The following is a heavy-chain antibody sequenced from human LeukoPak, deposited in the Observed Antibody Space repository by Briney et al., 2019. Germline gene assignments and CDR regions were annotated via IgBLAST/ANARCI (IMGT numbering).Heavy chain of an antibody. V-gene: IGHV3-7*01. J-gene: IGHJ4*02. CDR1: GFTFSSYW. Sequence: GGAPRLSSVASGFTFSSYWMSGVRQAPGKGLEWLAHIKEDGSIQYYLDSVRGRFTISRDNAKTSVYLQLNSLRADDTAVYYCARDVWTGVAVSDYWGQGTLVTVSS. CDR3: ARDVWTGVAVSDY. CDR2: IKEDGSIQ. D-gene: IGHD6-19*01.